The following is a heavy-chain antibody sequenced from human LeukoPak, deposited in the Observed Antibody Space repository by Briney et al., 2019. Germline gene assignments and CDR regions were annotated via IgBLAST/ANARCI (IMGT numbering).Heavy chain of an antibody. CDR3: ASPATFDI. CDR1: GFTFSSYA. J-gene: IGHJ3*02. CDR2: ISSSSSYI. V-gene: IGHV3-21*01. Sequence: GGSLRLSCAASGFTFSSYAMSWVRQAPGKGLEWVSSISSSSSYIYYADSVKGRFTISRDNAKNSLYLQMNSLRAEDTAVYYCASPATFDIWGQGTMVTVSS.